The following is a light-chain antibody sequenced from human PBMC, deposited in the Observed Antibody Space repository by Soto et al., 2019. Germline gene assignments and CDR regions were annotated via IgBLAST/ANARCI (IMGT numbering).Light chain of an antibody. CDR1: NIGSKS. J-gene: IGLJ2*01. CDR2: HDS. Sequence: SYELTQPPSVSVAPGQTATITCGGNNIGSKSVHWYQQRPGQAPVVVVYHDSDRPSGISGRFSGSNSGNTATLTITRVEAGDEAVYSCQVWDNNSDHVVFGGGTK. CDR3: QVWDNNSDHVV. V-gene: IGLV3-21*02.